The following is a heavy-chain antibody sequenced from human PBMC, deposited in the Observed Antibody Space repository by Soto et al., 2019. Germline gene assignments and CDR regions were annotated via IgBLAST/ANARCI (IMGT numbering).Heavy chain of an antibody. J-gene: IGHJ4*02. CDR1: GGSISTSAYY. Sequence: QLQLQESGPGLVKPGETLPLTCTVSGGSISTSAYYWGWIRQPPGKGLEWIGTIYYSGTSYHNPSLKSRVTISVDTSKNPFSLTLTSVTAADTAVYYCASRVEGLYSGNDRYYFDYWGQGTLVTVSS. V-gene: IGHV4-39*01. D-gene: IGHD5-12*01. CDR3: ASRVEGLYSGNDRYYFDY. CDR2: IYYSGTS.